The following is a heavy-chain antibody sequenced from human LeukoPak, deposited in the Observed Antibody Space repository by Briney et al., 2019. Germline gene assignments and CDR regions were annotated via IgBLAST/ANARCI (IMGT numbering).Heavy chain of an antibody. J-gene: IGHJ3*02. CDR1: GGSISSYY. CDR2: IYYSGST. D-gene: IGHD4-11*01. V-gene: IGHV4-59*01. Sequence: SETLSLTCSVSGGSISSYYWSWIRQPPGKGLEWIGYIYYSGSTNYNPSLKSRVTISVDTSKNQFSLKLSSVTAAGTAVYYCARVGSKRAFDIWGQGTMVTVSS. CDR3: ARVGSKRAFDI.